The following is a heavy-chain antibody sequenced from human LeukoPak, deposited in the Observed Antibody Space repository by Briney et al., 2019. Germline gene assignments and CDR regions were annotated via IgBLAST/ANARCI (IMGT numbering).Heavy chain of an antibody. CDR3: ASDHASIDS. Sequence: GGSLRLSCAASGFTFSVYYMTWVRQAPGKGLEYVSYISGNGYTIYYADSVKGRFTISRDNAKGSLCLQMDSLRAEDTAVYYCASDHASIDSWGQGTQVIVPS. J-gene: IGHJ4*02. CDR2: ISGNGYTI. CDR1: GFTFSVYY. V-gene: IGHV3-11*01.